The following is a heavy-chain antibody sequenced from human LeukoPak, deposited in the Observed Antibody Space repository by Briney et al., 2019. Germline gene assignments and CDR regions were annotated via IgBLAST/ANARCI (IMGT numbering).Heavy chain of an antibody. V-gene: IGHV3-7*03. CDR2: INQDGSEK. J-gene: IGHJ3*02. CDR3: ANVGSTNWHYAFPI. Sequence: GGSLGLSCGASGFTFDDYWMSWVRQAPGQGLEWVANINQDGSEKYYLDSAKGRFTISRDNARNSLYLQLNSLRAEDTAVYSCANVGSTNWHYAFPIWGQGTTVTVSS. D-gene: IGHD1-26*01. CDR1: GFTFDDYW.